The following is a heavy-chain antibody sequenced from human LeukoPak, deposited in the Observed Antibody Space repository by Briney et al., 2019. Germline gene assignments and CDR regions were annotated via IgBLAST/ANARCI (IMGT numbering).Heavy chain of an antibody. V-gene: IGHV3-7*01. CDR3: ASRSKGSGSYNDYYYYMDV. CDR1: GFTFSSYW. Sequence: TGGSLRLSCAASGFTFSSYWMSWVRQAPGKGLEWVANIKQDGSEKYYVDSVKGRFTISRDNAKNSLYLQMNSLRAEDTAVYYCASRSKGSGSYNDYYYYMDVWGKGTTVTISS. CDR2: IKQDGSEK. J-gene: IGHJ6*03. D-gene: IGHD3-10*01.